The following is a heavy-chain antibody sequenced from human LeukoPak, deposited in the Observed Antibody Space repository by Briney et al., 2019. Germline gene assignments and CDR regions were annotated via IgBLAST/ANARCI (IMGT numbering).Heavy chain of an antibody. Sequence: GGSLRLSCAASGFSFSAYWMTWVRQAPGTGLEWVANINPAGSETYYVDPVKGRFSISRDNAKNLVYQQMNSLRAEDTAVYHCARFGYVAAVDVWGQGTLVTVSS. J-gene: IGHJ4*02. CDR2: INPAGSET. CDR3: ARFGYVAAVDV. D-gene: IGHD2-15*01. V-gene: IGHV3-7*01. CDR1: GFSFSAYW.